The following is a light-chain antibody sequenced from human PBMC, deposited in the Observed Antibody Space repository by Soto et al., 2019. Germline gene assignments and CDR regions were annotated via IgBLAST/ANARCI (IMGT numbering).Light chain of an antibody. Sequence: EIVLPQSPGTLSLSPGERATLSCRASQSVSSSYLAWYQQKPGQAPRLLIDGASSRATGIPDRFSGSGSGTDFTLTSSRLEPEDFAVYYCQQYGSSPRTFGGGTKVEIK. CDR2: GAS. V-gene: IGKV3-20*01. CDR3: QQYGSSPRT. CDR1: QSVSSSY. J-gene: IGKJ4*01.